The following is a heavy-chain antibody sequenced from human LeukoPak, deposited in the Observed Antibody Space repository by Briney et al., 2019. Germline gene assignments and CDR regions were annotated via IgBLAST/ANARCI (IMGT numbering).Heavy chain of an antibody. D-gene: IGHD3-3*01. CDR2: ISSNSKYT. Sequence: GGSLRLSCAASGFMFSDYFMSWIRQAPGKELEWISYISSNSKYTKYADSVKGRFTISRHNSKNTLYLQVNSLRPEDTAMYYCARWRPIDAFDIWGQGTMVIVSS. J-gene: IGHJ3*02. CDR1: GFMFSDYF. V-gene: IGHV3-11*03. CDR3: ARWRPIDAFDI.